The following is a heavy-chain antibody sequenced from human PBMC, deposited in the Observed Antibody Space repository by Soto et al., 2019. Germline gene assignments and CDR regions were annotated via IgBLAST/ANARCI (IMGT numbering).Heavy chain of an antibody. J-gene: IGHJ5*02. D-gene: IGHD6-13*01. V-gene: IGHV3-23*01. CDR1: GFTFSSYA. CDR2: ISGSGGST. Sequence: SLRLSCAASGFTFSSYAMSWVRQAPGKGLEWVSAISGSGGSTYYADSVKGRFTISRDNSKNTLYLQMNSLRAEDTAVYYCAKDRDRYSSSWYDWFDPWGQGTLVTVSS. CDR3: AKDRDRYSSSWYDWFDP.